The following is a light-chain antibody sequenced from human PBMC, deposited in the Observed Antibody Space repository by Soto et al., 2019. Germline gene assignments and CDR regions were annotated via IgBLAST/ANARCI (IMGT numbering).Light chain of an antibody. J-gene: IGKJ4*01. CDR3: QQYNTYPLT. CDR1: QSVYSW. CDR2: NVS. Sequence: EIQMTQSPSTLSASVGDRVTITCRASQSVYSWLAWFQQKPGKAPKLLIQNVSNLESGVPSRFSGSGSGTDFTLTISSLQPDDFAIYYCQQYNTYPLTFGGGNKVEIK. V-gene: IGKV1-5*03.